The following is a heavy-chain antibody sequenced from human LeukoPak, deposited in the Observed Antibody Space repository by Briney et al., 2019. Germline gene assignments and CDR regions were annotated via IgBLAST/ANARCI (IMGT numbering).Heavy chain of an antibody. CDR2: INQRRNT. V-gene: IGHV4-34*01. CDR1: GESFSGYS. CDR3: ARHGWHAWYFDL. J-gene: IGHJ2*01. Sequence: SETLSLTCVVYGESFSGYSWSWIRQPPGKGLEWIGEINQRRNTNYNPSLKSRVTISIDTSKDQFSLKLSSVTAADTAVYYCARHGWHAWYFDLWGRGTLVTVSS. D-gene: IGHD6-19*01.